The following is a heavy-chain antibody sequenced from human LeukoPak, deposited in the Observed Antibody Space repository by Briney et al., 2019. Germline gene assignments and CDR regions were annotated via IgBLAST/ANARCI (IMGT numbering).Heavy chain of an antibody. CDR1: GFTFSRFA. D-gene: IGHD5-12*01. J-gene: IGHJ6*02. V-gene: IGHV3-48*02. CDR3: ARDAGNSGYGMDV. Sequence: GGSLRLSGAASGFTFSRFAMNWVRQAPGKGREWISHITWSGSTIFYADSVKGRFTISRDSAKNSLYLQMSSLRDEDTAVYYCARDAGNSGYGMDVWGQGTTVTVSS. CDR2: ITWSGSTI.